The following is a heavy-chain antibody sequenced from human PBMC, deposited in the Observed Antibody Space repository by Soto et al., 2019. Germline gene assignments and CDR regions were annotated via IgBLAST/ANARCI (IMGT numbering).Heavy chain of an antibody. CDR3: ARGRSIAARRSGIDY. D-gene: IGHD6-6*01. CDR2: INPSGGST. Sequence: ASVKVSCKASGYTFTSYYMHWVRQAPGQGLEWMGIINPSGGSTSYAQKFQGRVTMTRDTSTSTVYMELSSLRSEDTAVYYCARGRSIAARRSGIDYWGQGTLVTVSS. J-gene: IGHJ4*02. CDR1: GYTFTSYY. V-gene: IGHV1-46*01.